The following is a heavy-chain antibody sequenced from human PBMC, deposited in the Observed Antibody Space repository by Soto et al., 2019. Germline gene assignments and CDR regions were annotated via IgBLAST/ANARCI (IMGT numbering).Heavy chain of an antibody. V-gene: IGHV4-59*08. CDR1: GGSISSYY. J-gene: IGHJ5*02. D-gene: IGHD6-19*01. CDR3: ARHSVAGTGVRHNWFDP. CDR2: IYYSGST. Sequence: QVQLQESGPGLVKPSETLSLTCTVSGGSISSYYWSWIRPPPGKGLEWIGYIYYSGSTNYNPSLKSRVTISVDTSKTQFSLKLSSVTAADTAVYYCARHSVAGTGVRHNWFDPWGQGTLVNVSS.